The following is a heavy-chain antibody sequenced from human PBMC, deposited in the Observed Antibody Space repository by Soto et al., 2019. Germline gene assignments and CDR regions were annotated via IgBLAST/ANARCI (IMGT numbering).Heavy chain of an antibody. Sequence: EVQLMESGGGLVQPGGSLRLSCAASEFSFSSYALNWVRQAPGKGLESVSAISATGTTPYYADSVKGRFTISRDNSKRTRFLQMDCRSPDDTAVYYCATYSSPFDYWGQGTLGTVSS. D-gene: IGHD6-13*01. CDR1: EFSFSSYA. J-gene: IGHJ4*02. CDR2: ISATGTTP. CDR3: ATYSSPFDY. V-gene: IGHV3-23*01.